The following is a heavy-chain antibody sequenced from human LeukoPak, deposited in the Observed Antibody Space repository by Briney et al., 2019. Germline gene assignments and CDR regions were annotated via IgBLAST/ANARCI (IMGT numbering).Heavy chain of an antibody. V-gene: IGHV4-39*07. D-gene: IGHD6-13*01. CDR3: ASWSGGDIAAAAHY. J-gene: IGHJ4*02. CDR2: IYYSGST. Sequence: SETLSLTCTVSGGSISSYYWGWIRQPPGKGLEWIGSIYYSGSTYYNPSLKSRVTISVDTSKNQFSLKLSSVTAADTAVYYCASWSGGDIAAAAHYWGQGTLVTVSS. CDR1: GGSISSYY.